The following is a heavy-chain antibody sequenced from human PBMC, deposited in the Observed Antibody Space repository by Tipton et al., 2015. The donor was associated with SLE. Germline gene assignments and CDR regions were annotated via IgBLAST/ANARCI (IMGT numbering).Heavy chain of an antibody. Sequence: TLSLTCAVSGYSISSGDYWGWIRQPPGKGLEWIGIVSHTESTYYNPSLKSRVTISVETSKSHFSLKLSSVTAADTAVYYCARAPDNWNHDYWGQGTLVTVSS. J-gene: IGHJ4*02. CDR3: ARAPDNWNHDY. CDR2: VSHTEST. CDR1: GYSISSGDY. D-gene: IGHD1-20*01. V-gene: IGHV4-38-2*01.